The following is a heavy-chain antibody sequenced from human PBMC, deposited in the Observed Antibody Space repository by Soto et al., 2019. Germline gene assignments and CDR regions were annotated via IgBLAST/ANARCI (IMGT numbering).Heavy chain of an antibody. CDR3: ARHHRPYYGGFDFDS. J-gene: IGHJ4*02. CDR1: GDPISYFY. CDR2: VYFSGTT. D-gene: IGHD4-17*01. Sequence: SETLSLTCSVSGDPISYFYWSWIRQPPGGGLEWIGYVYFSGTTDYKPSLKSRVSMSMDTSKNQFSLRLTSVTAADTAVYYCARHHRPYYGGFDFDSCGQGILVTVSS. V-gene: IGHV4-59*08.